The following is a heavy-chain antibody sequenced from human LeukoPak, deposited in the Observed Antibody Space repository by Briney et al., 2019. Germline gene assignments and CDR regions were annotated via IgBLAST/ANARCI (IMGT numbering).Heavy chain of an antibody. Sequence: SQTLSLTCTVSGGSISSGGYYWSWIRQHPGKGLEWIGYIYHSGSTYYNPSLKSRVTISVDTSKNQFSLKLSSVTAADTAVYYCAVEMATIRTRTFDYWGQGTLVTVSS. CDR3: AVEMATIRTRTFDY. D-gene: IGHD5-24*01. J-gene: IGHJ4*02. V-gene: IGHV4-31*03. CDR2: IYHSGST. CDR1: GGSISSGGYY.